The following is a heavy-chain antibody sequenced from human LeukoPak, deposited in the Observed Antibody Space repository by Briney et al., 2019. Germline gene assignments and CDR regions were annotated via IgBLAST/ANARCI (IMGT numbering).Heavy chain of an antibody. D-gene: IGHD6-19*01. Sequence: PSETLSLTRTVSGGSISSSSYYWGWIRQPPGKGLEWIGSIYYSGSTYYNPSLKSRVTISVDTSKNQFSLKLSSVTAADTAVYYCARLFEWQWLPQGYFDYWGQGTLVTVSS. V-gene: IGHV4-39*01. CDR1: GGSISSSSYY. J-gene: IGHJ4*02. CDR3: ARLFEWQWLPQGYFDY. CDR2: IYYSGST.